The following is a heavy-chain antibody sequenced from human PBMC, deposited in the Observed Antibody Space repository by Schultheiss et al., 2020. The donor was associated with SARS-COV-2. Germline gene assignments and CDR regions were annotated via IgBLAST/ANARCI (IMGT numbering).Heavy chain of an antibody. V-gene: IGHV3-30*19. CDR3: ARGYSSAWWYYFDH. J-gene: IGHJ4*02. Sequence: GESLKISCAASGFTFRNYGMHWVRQAPGRGLEWVAMISYDGGLKYYADSVKDRFTVSRDNSVTTLYLEMNSLRVEDTAVYYCARGYSSAWWYYFDHWGQGTLVTVSS. CDR2: ISYDGGLK. CDR1: GFTFRNYG. D-gene: IGHD6-19*01.